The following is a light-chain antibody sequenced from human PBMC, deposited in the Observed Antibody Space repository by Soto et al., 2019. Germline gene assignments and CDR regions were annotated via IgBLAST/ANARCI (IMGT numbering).Light chain of an antibody. CDR1: QSVSSNY. J-gene: IGKJ1*01. CDR3: QQRSSWHT. V-gene: IGKV3D-11*02. Sequence: DIVLTQSPGTLSLSPGERATLSCRASQSVSSNYLAWYQQKPGQAPRLLIYGASNRATGIPARFSGSGSGTDFTLTISSLEPEDSAIYYCQQRSSWHTFGQGTKVDIK. CDR2: GAS.